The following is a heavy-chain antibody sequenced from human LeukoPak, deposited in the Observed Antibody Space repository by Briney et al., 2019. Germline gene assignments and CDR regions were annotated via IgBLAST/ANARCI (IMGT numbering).Heavy chain of an antibody. V-gene: IGHV3-21*01. CDR3: ARGVIFCGGDCYQYYYYYYMDV. D-gene: IGHD2-21*02. CDR2: ISSSSSYI. CDR1: GFTFSSYS. Sequence: SGGSLRLSCAASGFTFSSYSMNWVRQAPGKGLEWVSSISSSSSYIYYADSVKGRFTISRDNAKNSLYLQMNSLRAEDTAVYYCARGVIFCGGDCYQYYYYYYMDVWGKETTVTVSS. J-gene: IGHJ6*03.